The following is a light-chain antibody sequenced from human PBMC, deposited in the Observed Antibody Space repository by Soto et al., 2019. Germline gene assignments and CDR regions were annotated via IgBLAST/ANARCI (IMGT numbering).Light chain of an antibody. Sequence: DIQLTQSPSTLSASVGDRVTITCRASQSIDRWLAWYQQKLGKAPELLIHDASSLESGVPSRFGGSGSGTEFTLTINSLQPDDFATYYCQQYNHYYSFGQGTKLEIK. J-gene: IGKJ2*03. CDR3: QQYNHYYS. V-gene: IGKV1-5*01. CDR2: DAS. CDR1: QSIDRW.